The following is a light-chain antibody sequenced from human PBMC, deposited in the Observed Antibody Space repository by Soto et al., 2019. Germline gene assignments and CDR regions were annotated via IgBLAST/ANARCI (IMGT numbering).Light chain of an antibody. V-gene: IGLV2-11*01. CDR2: AVT. J-gene: IGLJ2*01. CDR1: SSDVGDYDY. CDR3: CSYAGGYTVL. Sequence: QSVLTQPRSVSGSPGQSVTISCSGTSSDVGDYDYVSWYRQHPGRAPKLLIYAVTKRPSGVPDRFSGSKSGNTASLTVSGLQAEDEADYYCCSYAGGYTVLFGGGTQLTVL.